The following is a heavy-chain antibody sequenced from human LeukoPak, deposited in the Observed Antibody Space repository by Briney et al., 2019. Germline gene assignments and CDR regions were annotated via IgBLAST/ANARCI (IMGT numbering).Heavy chain of an antibody. D-gene: IGHD3-22*01. Sequence: SETLSLTCTVSGGSISSYYWSWIRQPPGKGLEWIGYIYYSGSTNYNPSLKSRVTISVDTSKNQFSLKLSSVTAADTAVYYCARRYYYDTEWGMDVWGQGTTVTVSS. J-gene: IGHJ6*02. CDR3: ARRYYYDTEWGMDV. CDR2: IYYSGST. CDR1: GGSISSYY. V-gene: IGHV4-59*01.